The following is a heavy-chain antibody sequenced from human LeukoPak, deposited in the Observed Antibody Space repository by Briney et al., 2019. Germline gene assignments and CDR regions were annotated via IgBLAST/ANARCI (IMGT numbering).Heavy chain of an antibody. CDR3: VRGDSGTWYPRGLPFDY. D-gene: IGHD6-13*01. J-gene: IGHJ4*02. Sequence: PSETLSLTCTVSDDSVSSSSYYWGWLRQPPGKGLEWVVSIYYSGSTYYHPSLKSRVTISVDASKNQFALRLTSVTAADTAVYFCVRGDSGTWYPRGLPFDYWGQGTLVTVSS. CDR2: IYYSGST. CDR1: DDSVSSSSYY. V-gene: IGHV4-39*06.